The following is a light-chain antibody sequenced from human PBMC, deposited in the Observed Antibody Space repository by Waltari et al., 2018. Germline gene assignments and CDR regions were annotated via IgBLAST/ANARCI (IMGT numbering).Light chain of an antibody. V-gene: IGLV2-14*01. CDR1: SSDVGGYDF. Sequence: QSAPTQPASVSGSPGQSLTISCTGTSSDVGGYDFFSWQQQYPGKAPKVMIYGVNNRPSGVSNRFSGSKSGNTASLIISGLQADDEADYYCSSYTTSGTLVFGTGTKVTVL. CDR3: SSYTTSGTLV. CDR2: GVN. J-gene: IGLJ1*01.